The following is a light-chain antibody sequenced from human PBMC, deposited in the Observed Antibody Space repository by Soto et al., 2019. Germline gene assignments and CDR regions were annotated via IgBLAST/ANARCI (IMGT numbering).Light chain of an antibody. CDR2: WAS. J-gene: IGKJ1*01. Sequence: DIVMTQSPDSLAVSLGERATINCKSNRTLFYSSNNKNYVAWYQEKPGQPPKQLIYWASTRQSGVPDRVSGSGSGADFTLTISSLHAEDVAVYYCQQYYSPPPAFGQGTEVEIK. CDR3: QQYYSPPPA. CDR1: RTLFYSSNNKNY. V-gene: IGKV4-1*01.